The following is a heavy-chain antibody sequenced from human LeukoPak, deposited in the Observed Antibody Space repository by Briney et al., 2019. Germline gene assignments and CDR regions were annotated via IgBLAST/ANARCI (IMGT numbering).Heavy chain of an antibody. CDR3: ARYKWNDGGLGFDS. J-gene: IGHJ4*02. CDR2: ISSSGSTI. D-gene: IGHD1-20*01. V-gene: IGHV3-11*04. Sequence: GGSLRLSCAASGFTFSDYYMNWIRQAPGKGLEGVSYISSSGSTIYYADSVKGRFTMSRDNAKNSLYLQMNSLRAEDTAVYYCARYKWNDGGLGFDSWGQGTLVTVSS. CDR1: GFTFSDYY.